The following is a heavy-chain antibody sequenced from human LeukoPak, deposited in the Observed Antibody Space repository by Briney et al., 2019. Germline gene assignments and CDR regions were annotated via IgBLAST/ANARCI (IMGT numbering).Heavy chain of an antibody. V-gene: IGHV3-23*01. CDR3: AIDPNWGTHS. Sequence: GGSLRLYCAASGFTFSTYTMYWDRHPPGKRLEWVSIIGNNGGGIHYADSVKGRFTISRDNFKNALYLQMNSLRVEDTAVYYCAIDPNWGTHSWGQGVLVTVSS. CDR2: IGNNGGGI. CDR1: GFTFSTYT. D-gene: IGHD7-27*01. J-gene: IGHJ4*02.